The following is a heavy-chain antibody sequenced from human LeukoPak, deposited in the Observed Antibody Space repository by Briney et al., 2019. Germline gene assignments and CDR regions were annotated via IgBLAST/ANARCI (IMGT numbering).Heavy chain of an antibody. CDR1: GFTFSSYW. CDR3: ASGIGVYVDY. CDR2: INSDGSRT. Sequence: GGSLRLSCAASGFTFSSYWMHWVRQAPGKGLVWVSRINSDGSRTTYADSVKGRFTISRDNAKNTLYLQMNSLRAEDTAVYYCASGIGVYVDYWGRGSLVTVSS. D-gene: IGHD6-19*01. J-gene: IGHJ4*02. V-gene: IGHV3-74*01.